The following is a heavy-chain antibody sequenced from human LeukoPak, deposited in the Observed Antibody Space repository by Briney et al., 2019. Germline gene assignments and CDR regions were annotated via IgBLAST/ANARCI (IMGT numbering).Heavy chain of an antibody. D-gene: IGHD2-15*01. J-gene: IGHJ6*03. Sequence: PGGSLRLSCAASGFTFSSYGMHWVRQAPGKGLEWVAVISYDGSNKYYADSVKGRFTISRDNSKNTLYLQMNSLRAEDTAVYYCAKAPRYCSGGSCYYYYYMDVWGKGTTVTVSS. CDR1: GFTFSSYG. V-gene: IGHV3-30*18. CDR2: ISYDGSNK. CDR3: AKAPRYCSGGSCYYYYYMDV.